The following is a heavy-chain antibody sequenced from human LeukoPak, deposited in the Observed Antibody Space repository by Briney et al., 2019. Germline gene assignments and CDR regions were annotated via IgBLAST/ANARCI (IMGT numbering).Heavy chain of an antibody. Sequence: SETLSLTCTVSVGSITSNSAYNWAWIRQPPGKGLEWIGAIHSRGTTYYNPSLETRVTISVDTSKNQFSLKVRYVTAADTAAYFCARLPTGYPNWFGAWGQGTLVTVSS. CDR3: ARLPTGYPNWFGA. CDR1: VGSITSNSAYN. V-gene: IGHV4-39*01. J-gene: IGHJ5*02. CDR2: IHSRGTT. D-gene: IGHD2-15*01.